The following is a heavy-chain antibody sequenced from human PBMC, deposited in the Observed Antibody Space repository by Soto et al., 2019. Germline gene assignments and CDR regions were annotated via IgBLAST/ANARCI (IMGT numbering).Heavy chain of an antibody. CDR1: GFTFSSYS. CDR2: ISSSSSTI. Sequence: EVQLVESGGGLVQPGGSLRLSCAASGFTFSSYSMNWVRQAPGKGLEWVSYISSSSSTIYYAYSVKGRFTISRDNAKNSLYLQMNSLRDEDTAVYYCAGGWELLSWFDPWGQGTLVTVSS. CDR3: AGGWELLSWFDP. D-gene: IGHD1-26*01. J-gene: IGHJ5*02. V-gene: IGHV3-48*02.